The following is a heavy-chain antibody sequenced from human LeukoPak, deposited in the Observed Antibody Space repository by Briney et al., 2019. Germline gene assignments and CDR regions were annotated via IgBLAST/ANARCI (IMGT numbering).Heavy chain of an antibody. V-gene: IGHV3-23*01. J-gene: IGHJ4*02. D-gene: IGHD6-19*01. CDR2: ISGSGGST. Sequence: QTGGSLRLSCAASGFTFSSYAMSWVRQAPGKGLEWVSAISGSGGSTYYADSVKGRFTISRDNSKNTLYLQMNSLRVEDTAVYYCAKVYHDSGCLIEYWGQGTLVTVSS. CDR3: AKVYHDSGCLIEY. CDR1: GFTFSSYA.